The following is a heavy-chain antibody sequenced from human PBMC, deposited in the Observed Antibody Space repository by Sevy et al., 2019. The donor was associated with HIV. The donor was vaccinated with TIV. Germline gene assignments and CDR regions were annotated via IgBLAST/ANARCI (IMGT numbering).Heavy chain of an antibody. CDR1: NGSFSGYY. CDR3: GRSGSYYQVPWFDP. V-gene: IGHV4-34*01. Sequence: SETLSLTCGVYNGSFSGYYWSWIRQSPEKGLEWIGQINHSGSTNYNPSLKSRITISIDMSKSQFSLNLSSVTAADTAIYYCGRSGSYYQVPWFDPWGQGTLVTVSS. D-gene: IGHD3-10*01. CDR2: INHSGST. J-gene: IGHJ5*02.